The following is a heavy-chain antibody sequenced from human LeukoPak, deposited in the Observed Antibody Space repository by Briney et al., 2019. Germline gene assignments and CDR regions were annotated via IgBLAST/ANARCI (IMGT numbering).Heavy chain of an antibody. CDR1: GYTFTSYG. Sequence: GASVKVSCKASGYTFTSYGISWVRQAPGQGLEWMGWISAYNGNTNYAQKLQGRVTMTTDTSTSTAYMELRSLRSDDTAVYYCARDDRLRWELRPRYYYYMDVWGKGTTVTVSS. V-gene: IGHV1-18*01. J-gene: IGHJ6*03. CDR2: ISAYNGNT. D-gene: IGHD1-26*01. CDR3: ARDDRLRWELRPRYYYYMDV.